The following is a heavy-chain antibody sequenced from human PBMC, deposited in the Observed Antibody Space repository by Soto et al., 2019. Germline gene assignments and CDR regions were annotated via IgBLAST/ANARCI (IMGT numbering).Heavy chain of an antibody. CDR2: IYPDDSDT. CDR3: ARQGRTTHYGVLSGYDFPDAFDI. J-gene: IGHJ3*02. Sequence: EVQLLQSRAEVQKPGESLNISCQGSGYSFTTYWIAWVRQMPRKGLEWVGIIYPDDSDTRYSPSFQGHVTISADKSINTAYLQWSSLKASDTAMYFCARQGRTTHYGVLSGYDFPDAFDIWGQGTMVTVSS. V-gene: IGHV5-51*01. D-gene: IGHD3-3*01. CDR1: GYSFTTYW.